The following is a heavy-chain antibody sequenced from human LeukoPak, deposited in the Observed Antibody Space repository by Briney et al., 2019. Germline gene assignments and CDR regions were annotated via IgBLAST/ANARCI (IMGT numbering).Heavy chain of an antibody. J-gene: IGHJ4*02. CDR3: ARATNHYYDSSGSYYFDY. CDR2: ISSSGSTI. Sequence: PGGSLRLSCAASGFTFSSYEMNWVRQAPGKGLEWVPYISSSGSTIYYADSVKGRFTISRDNAKNSLYLQMNSLRAEDTAVYYCARATNHYYDSSGSYYFDYWGQGTLVTVSS. D-gene: IGHD3-22*01. V-gene: IGHV3-48*03. CDR1: GFTFSSYE.